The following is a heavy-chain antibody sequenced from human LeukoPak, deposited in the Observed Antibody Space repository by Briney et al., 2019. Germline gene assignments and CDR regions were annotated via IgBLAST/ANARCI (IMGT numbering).Heavy chain of an antibody. CDR2: IIPILGIA. J-gene: IGHJ6*02. V-gene: IGHV1-69*04. CDR1: GGTFSSYA. Sequence: VASVKVSCKASGGTFSSYAISWVRQAPGQGLEWMGRIIPILGIANYAQKFQGGVTITADKSTSTASMELSSLRSEDTAVYYCAVRPGDYYYYYGMDVWGQGTTVTVSS. CDR3: AVRPGDYYYYYGMDV. D-gene: IGHD6-6*01.